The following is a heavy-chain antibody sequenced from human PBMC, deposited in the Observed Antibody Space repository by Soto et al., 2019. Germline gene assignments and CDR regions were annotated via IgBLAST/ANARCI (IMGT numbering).Heavy chain of an antibody. CDR1: GGSISSSSYY. CDR3: TRSDGSGLIGLIDY. J-gene: IGHJ4*02. CDR2: IYYSGST. D-gene: IGHD3-16*02. V-gene: IGHV4-39*01. Sequence: SETLSLTCTVSGGSISSSSYYWGWIRQPPGKGLEWIGSIYYSGSTYYNPSLKSRVTISVDTSKNQFSLKLSSVTAADTAVYYCTRSDGSGLIGLIDYWGQGTLVTVSS.